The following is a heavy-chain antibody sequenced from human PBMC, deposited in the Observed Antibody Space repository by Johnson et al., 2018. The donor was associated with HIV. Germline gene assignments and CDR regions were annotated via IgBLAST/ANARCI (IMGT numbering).Heavy chain of an antibody. V-gene: IGHV3-30-3*01. D-gene: IGHD2-21*02. CDR1: GFTFSSYT. Sequence: QVQLVESGGGVVQPGRSLRLSCAASGFTFSSYTMHWVRQAPGKGLEWVAVISYDGSNKYYGDSVKGRFTISRDNSKNTLFLQMSSLRAEDTAVHYCARAHFPYCGGDCYSFAFDIWGQGTVVTVSS. CDR2: ISYDGSNK. CDR3: ARAHFPYCGGDCYSFAFDI. J-gene: IGHJ3*02.